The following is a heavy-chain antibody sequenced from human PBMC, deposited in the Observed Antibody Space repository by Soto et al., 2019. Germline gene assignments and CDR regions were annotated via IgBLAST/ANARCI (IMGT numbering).Heavy chain of an antibody. D-gene: IGHD6-6*01. CDR2: INHSGST. V-gene: IGHV4-34*01. J-gene: IGHJ4*02. Sequence: SETLSLTCAVYGGSFSAYSWTWIRQPPGKGLEWIGEINHSGSTNYNPSLKSRVTLSADKSISTAYLQWSSLKASDTAMYYCARHALAARPFGSRGDYWGQGTLVTVSS. CDR1: GGSFSAYS. CDR3: ARHALAARPFGSRGDY.